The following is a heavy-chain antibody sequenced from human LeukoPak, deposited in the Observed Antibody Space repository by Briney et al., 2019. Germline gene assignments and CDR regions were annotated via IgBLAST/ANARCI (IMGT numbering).Heavy chain of an antibody. CDR3: ARVSVGFLEWLLHDKCDAFDI. J-gene: IGHJ3*02. D-gene: IGHD3-3*01. Sequence: ASVKVSCKXSGYTFTGYYMHWVRQAPRQGLEWMGRINPNSGGTNYAQKFQGRVTMTRDTSISTAYMELSRLRSDDTAVYYCARVSVGFLEWLLHDKCDAFDIWGQGTMVTVSS. CDR1: GYTFTGYY. CDR2: INPNSGGT. V-gene: IGHV1-2*06.